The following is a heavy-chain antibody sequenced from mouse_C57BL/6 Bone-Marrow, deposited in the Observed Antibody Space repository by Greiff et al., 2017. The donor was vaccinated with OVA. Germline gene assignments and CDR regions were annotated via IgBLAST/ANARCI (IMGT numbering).Heavy chain of an antibody. D-gene: IGHD1-1*01. CDR3: ASLPDYYGSSSYWYFDV. Sequence: EVKLVESGGGLVQPGGSLSLSCAASGFTFTDYYMSWVRQPPGKALEWLGFIRNKANGYTTEYSASVKGRFTISRDNSQSILYLQMNALRAEDSATYYCASLPDYYGSSSYWYFDVWGTGTTVTVSS. CDR2: IRNKANGYTT. J-gene: IGHJ1*03. CDR1: GFTFTDYY. V-gene: IGHV7-3*01.